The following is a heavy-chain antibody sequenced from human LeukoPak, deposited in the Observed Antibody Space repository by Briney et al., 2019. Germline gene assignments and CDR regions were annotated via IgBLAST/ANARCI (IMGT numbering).Heavy chain of an antibody. D-gene: IGHD3-10*01. V-gene: IGHV3-53*01. Sequence: GGSLRRSCAVSGFTVSSNYMSWVRQAPGKGLEWVSVLHSGGSSYYADSVKGRFTISRDNSKNTLYLQMNSLRAEDTAVYYCARRWHYGSGDYWGQGTLVTVSS. CDR2: LHSGGSS. CDR1: GFTVSSNY. CDR3: ARRWHYGSGDY. J-gene: IGHJ4*02.